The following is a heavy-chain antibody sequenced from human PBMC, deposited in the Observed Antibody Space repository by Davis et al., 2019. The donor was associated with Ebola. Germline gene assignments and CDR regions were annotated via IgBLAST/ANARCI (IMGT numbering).Heavy chain of an antibody. Sequence: PGGSLRLSCAASGFTFTTYSMNWVRQAPGKGLEWVSSISSSSNYIYYADSVKGRFTISRDNAKNSLYLQMNSLRVGDTAVYYCARDRARLTGGTDYWGQGTLVTVSS. V-gene: IGHV3-21*01. CDR3: ARDRARLTGGTDY. CDR2: ISSSSNYI. D-gene: IGHD2-8*02. J-gene: IGHJ4*02. CDR1: GFTFTTYS.